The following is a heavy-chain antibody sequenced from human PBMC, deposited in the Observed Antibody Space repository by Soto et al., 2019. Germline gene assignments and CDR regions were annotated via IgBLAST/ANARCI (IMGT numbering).Heavy chain of an antibody. Sequence: SEPLCLRWSVAEGKIGGFDWRRIRQPPGKGLEWIGYIYYSGSTNYNPSLKSRVTMSVDTSKNQFSLKLSSVTAADTAVYYCARRDTATDFDYWGQGTLVTVSS. CDR3: ARRDTATDFDY. V-gene: IGHV4-59*08. J-gene: IGHJ4*02. CDR2: IYYSGST. CDR1: EGKIGGFD. D-gene: IGHD5-18*01.